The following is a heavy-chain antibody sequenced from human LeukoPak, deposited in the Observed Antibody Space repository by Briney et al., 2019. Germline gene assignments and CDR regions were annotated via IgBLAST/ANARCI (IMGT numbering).Heavy chain of an antibody. Sequence: SETLSLTCAVYGGSFSGYYWSWIRQPPGKGLEWIGETNHSGSTNYNPSLKSRVTISVDTSKNQFSLKLSSVTAADTAVYYCARGFPSYFDYWGQGTLVTVSS. CDR1: GGSFSGYY. D-gene: IGHD2/OR15-2a*01. CDR3: ARGFPSYFDY. J-gene: IGHJ4*02. CDR2: TNHSGST. V-gene: IGHV4-34*01.